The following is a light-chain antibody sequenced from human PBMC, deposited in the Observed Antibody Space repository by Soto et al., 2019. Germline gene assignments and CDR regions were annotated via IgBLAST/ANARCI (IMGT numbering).Light chain of an antibody. CDR1: QSISSW. Sequence: DIQMTQSPSTLSASVGDRVTITCRASQSISSWLAWYQQKPGKAPKLLIYKASSLGSGVPSRFSGSGSGTECTLTISSLQAEDFAIYYCQQYNSHSSYTFGQGTKLEIK. CDR3: QQYNSHSSYT. V-gene: IGKV1-5*03. J-gene: IGKJ2*01. CDR2: KAS.